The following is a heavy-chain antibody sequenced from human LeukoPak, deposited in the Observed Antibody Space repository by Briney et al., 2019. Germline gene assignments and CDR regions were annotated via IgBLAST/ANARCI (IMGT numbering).Heavy chain of an antibody. CDR3: ARSFSGGLTLYFDY. Sequence: GGSLRLSCAASGFTFDDYAMHWVRQAPGKGLEWVSGISWNSGSIGYADSVKGRFTISRDNAKNSLYLQMNSLRAEDTAVYYCARSFSGGLTLYFDYWGQGTLVTVSS. V-gene: IGHV3-9*01. CDR1: GFTFDDYA. CDR2: ISWNSGSI. J-gene: IGHJ4*02. D-gene: IGHD3-16*01.